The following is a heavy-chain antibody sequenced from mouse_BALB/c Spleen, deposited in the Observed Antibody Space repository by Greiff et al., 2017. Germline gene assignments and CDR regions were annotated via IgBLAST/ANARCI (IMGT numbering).Heavy chain of an antibody. J-gene: IGHJ1*01. V-gene: IGHV1-77*01. Sequence: VQLQQSGAELARPGASVKLSCKASGYTFTDYYINWVKQRTGQGLEWIGEIYPGSGNTYYNEKFKGKATLTADKSSSTAYMQLSSLTSEDSAVYFCARGDYYGSSLYLYCDVWGAGTTVTVAS. CDR1: GYTFTDYY. D-gene: IGHD1-1*01. CDR2: IYPGSGNT. CDR3: ARGDYYGSSLYLYCDV.